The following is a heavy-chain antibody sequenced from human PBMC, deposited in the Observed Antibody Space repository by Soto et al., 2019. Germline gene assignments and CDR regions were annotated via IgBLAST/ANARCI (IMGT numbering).Heavy chain of an antibody. D-gene: IGHD3-3*01. CDR1: GDTFPSYY. J-gene: IGHJ5*02. V-gene: IGHV1-46*01. CDR2: INPHGGST. Sequence: ASVQVSCKAPGDTFPSYYLNWVRQAPGQGLEWMGVINPHGGSTKYAQKFEGRVTMTRDTSRSTVYMELRSLRSDDTAIYYCARSSGGNFGINIEGSNWFDPWGQGTLVTVSS. CDR3: ARSSGGNFGINIEGSNWFDP.